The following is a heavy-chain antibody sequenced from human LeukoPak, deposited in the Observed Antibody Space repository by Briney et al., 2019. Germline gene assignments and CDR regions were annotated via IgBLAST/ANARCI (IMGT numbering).Heavy chain of an antibody. V-gene: IGHV3-48*03. CDR2: ISSSGSTI. CDR3: ARGTSMVATVNFDY. J-gene: IGHJ4*02. CDR1: GFTFSSYE. Sequence: GGSLRLSCAASGFTFSSYEMNWVRQAPGKGLEWVSYISSSGSTIYYADSVKGRLTISRDNAKNSLYLQMSSLRAEDTAVYYCARGTSMVATVNFDYWGQGTLVTVSS. D-gene: IGHD5-12*01.